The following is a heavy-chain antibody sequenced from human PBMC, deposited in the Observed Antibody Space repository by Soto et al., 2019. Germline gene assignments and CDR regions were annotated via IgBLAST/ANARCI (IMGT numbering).Heavy chain of an antibody. Sequence: GGSLRLSCAASGFTFSSYGMHWVRQAPGKGLEWVAVISYDGSNKYYADSVKGRFTISRDNSKNTLYLQMNSLRAEDTAVYYCAKFRSPRAWLRLPAPLDYWGQGTLVTVSS. D-gene: IGHD5-12*01. CDR1: GFTFSSYG. CDR2: ISYDGSNK. J-gene: IGHJ4*02. V-gene: IGHV3-30*18. CDR3: AKFRSPRAWLRLPAPLDY.